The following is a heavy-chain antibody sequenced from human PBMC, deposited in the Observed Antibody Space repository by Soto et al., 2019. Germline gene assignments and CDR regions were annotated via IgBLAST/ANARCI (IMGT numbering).Heavy chain of an antibody. D-gene: IGHD1-26*01. CDR2: ISGSGGST. V-gene: IGHV3-23*01. CDR3: AGELLTGYFGY. CDR1: GFTSSSYA. Sequence: PGGSLRLSFAASGFTSSSYAMSWVRQSPGKGLEWVSAISGSGGSTYYADSVKGRFTISRDNSKNTLYLQMNSLRAEDTAVYYCAGELLTGYFGYWGQGTLVTVSS. J-gene: IGHJ4*02.